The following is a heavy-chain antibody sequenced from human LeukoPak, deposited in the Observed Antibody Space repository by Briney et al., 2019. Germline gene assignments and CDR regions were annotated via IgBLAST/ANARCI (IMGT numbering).Heavy chain of an antibody. V-gene: IGHV1-69*05. D-gene: IGHD3-10*01. CDR1: GGTFSSYA. CDR2: IIPIFGTA. Sequence: GASVKVSCKASGGTFSSYAISWVRQAPGQGLEWMGGIIPIFGTANYAQKFQGRVTITTDESTSTAYMELSSLRSEDTAVYYCAGRDYYGSGRSKNFVYWGQGTLVTVSS. J-gene: IGHJ4*02. CDR3: AGRDYYGSGRSKNFVY.